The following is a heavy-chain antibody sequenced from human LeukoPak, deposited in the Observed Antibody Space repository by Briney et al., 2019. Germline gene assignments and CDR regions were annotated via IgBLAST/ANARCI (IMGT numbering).Heavy chain of an antibody. Sequence: SGTLSLTCAVSGGSISSSNWWSWVRQPPGKGLEWIGEIYHSGSTNYNPSLKSRVTISVDTSKNQFSLKLSSVTAADTAVYYCARARVLRYFDWLLNLDYWGQGTLVTVSS. CDR2: IYHSGST. D-gene: IGHD3-9*01. CDR1: GGSISSSNW. V-gene: IGHV4-4*02. J-gene: IGHJ4*02. CDR3: ARARVLRYFDWLLNLDY.